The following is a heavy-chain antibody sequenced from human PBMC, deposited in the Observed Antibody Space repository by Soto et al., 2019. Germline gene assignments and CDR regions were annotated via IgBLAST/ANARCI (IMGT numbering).Heavy chain of an antibody. CDR2: INPNSGGT. V-gene: IGHV1-2*02. J-gene: IGHJ6*02. Sequence: ASVKVSCKASGYTFTGYYMHWVRQAPGQGLEWMGWINPNSGGTNYAQKFQGRVTMTRDTSISTAYMELSRLRSDDTAVYYCARDLIGGIQLWSNTLYGMDVWGQGTTVTVSS. CDR3: ARDLIGGIQLWSNTLYGMDV. CDR1: GYTFTGYY. D-gene: IGHD5-18*01.